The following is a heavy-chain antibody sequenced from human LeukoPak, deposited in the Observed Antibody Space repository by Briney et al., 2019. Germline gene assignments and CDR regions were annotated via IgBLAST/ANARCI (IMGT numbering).Heavy chain of an antibody. CDR1: GGSFSGYY. D-gene: IGHD3-22*01. Sequence: SETLSLTCAVYGGSFSGYYWSWIRQPPGKGLEWIGEINHSGSTNYNPSLKSRVTISVDTSKNQFSLKLSSVTAADTAAYCCAYLQRDSSGPDAFDIWGQGTMVTVSS. CDR3: AYLQRDSSGPDAFDI. CDR2: INHSGST. J-gene: IGHJ3*02. V-gene: IGHV4-34*01.